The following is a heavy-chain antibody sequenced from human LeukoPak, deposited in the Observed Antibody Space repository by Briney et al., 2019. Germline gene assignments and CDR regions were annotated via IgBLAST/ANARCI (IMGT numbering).Heavy chain of an antibody. Sequence: GGSLRLSCAASGFTFSSYAMHWVRQAPGKGLEWVAVISYDGSNKYYADSVKGRFTISRENSKNTLYLQMNSLRAEDTAVYYCARDGNYDSSGYYPPFGYWGQGTLVTVS. CDR2: ISYDGSNK. J-gene: IGHJ4*02. V-gene: IGHV3-30*01. D-gene: IGHD3-22*01. CDR1: GFTFSSYA. CDR3: ARDGNYDSSGYYPPFGY.